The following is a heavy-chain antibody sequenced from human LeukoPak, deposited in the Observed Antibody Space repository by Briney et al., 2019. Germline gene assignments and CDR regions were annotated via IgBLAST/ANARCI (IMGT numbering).Heavy chain of an antibody. CDR2: ISGSGGST. Sequence: GGSLRLSCAASGFTFNSYAMSWVRQAPGKGLEWVSTISGSGGSTYYADSVEGRFTISRDNSKNTLYLQMNSLRAEDTAVYYCGKDRSAVAATSCFDCWGQGTLVTVSS. CDR3: GKDRSAVAATSCFDC. D-gene: IGHD2-15*01. J-gene: IGHJ4*02. V-gene: IGHV3-23*01. CDR1: GFTFNSYA.